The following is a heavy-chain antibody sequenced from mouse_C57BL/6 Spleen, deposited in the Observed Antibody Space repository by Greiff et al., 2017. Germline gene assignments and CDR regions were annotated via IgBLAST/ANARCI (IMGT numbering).Heavy chain of an antibody. V-gene: IGHV1-61*01. CDR1: GYTFTSYW. CDR3: ARGSNLYYFDY. CDR2: IYSSDSET. D-gene: IGHD2-5*01. J-gene: IGHJ2*01. Sequence: QVQLQQPGAELVRPGSSVKLSCKASGYTFTSYWLDWVKQRPGQGLEWIGNIYSSDSETHNTQQFKDKATLTVDKSSSPAYMQLSSLTSEDSAVYYCARGSNLYYFDYWGQGTTLTVSS.